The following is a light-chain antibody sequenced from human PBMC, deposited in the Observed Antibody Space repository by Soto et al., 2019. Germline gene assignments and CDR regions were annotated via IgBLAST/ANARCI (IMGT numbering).Light chain of an antibody. CDR3: SSYAGDNNLV. V-gene: IGLV2-8*01. CDR2: EVS. Sequence: QSVLTQPPSASGSPGQSVTISCTGTSSDVGGYNYVSWYQHHPDKAPKLMIYEVSKRPSGVPDRFSGSKSANTTSLTVSGVQAEDEADYYCSSYAGDNNLVFGGGTKVTVL. CDR1: SSDVGGYNY. J-gene: IGLJ2*01.